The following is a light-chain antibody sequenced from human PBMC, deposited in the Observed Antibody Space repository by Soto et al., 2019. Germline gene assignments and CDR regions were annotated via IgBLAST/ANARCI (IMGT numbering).Light chain of an antibody. CDR2: SNT. J-gene: IGLJ2*01. Sequence: QPVLTQSPSASGTPGQRVTISCSGSSSNVGSNYVYWYQHLPGMAPKLLIYSNTQRPSGVPDRFSASKSGTSASLAISGLRSEDEADYYCAAWDDSLSGVVFGGGTKLTVL. CDR1: SSNVGSNY. V-gene: IGLV1-47*02. CDR3: AAWDDSLSGVV.